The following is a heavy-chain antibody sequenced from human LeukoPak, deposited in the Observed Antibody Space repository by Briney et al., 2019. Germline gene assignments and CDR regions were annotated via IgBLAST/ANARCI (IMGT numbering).Heavy chain of an antibody. J-gene: IGHJ4*02. D-gene: IGHD2-2*01. Sequence: SETLSLTCGVSGGSIISSNWWSWVRQPAGKGLEWVGEIYHSGSTNYNPSLKSRVTISVDKSKSQFSLELTSVTAADTALYYCARGGYCSSTSCYVFDSWGQGTLVTVSS. V-gene: IGHV4-4*02. CDR1: GGSIISSNW. CDR2: IYHSGST. CDR3: ARGGYCSSTSCYVFDS.